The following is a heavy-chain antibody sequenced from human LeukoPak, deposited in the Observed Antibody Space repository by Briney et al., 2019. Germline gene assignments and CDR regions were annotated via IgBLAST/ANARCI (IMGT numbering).Heavy chain of an antibody. CDR2: ISNDGSSR. V-gene: IGHV3-30*03. Sequence: GGSLRLSCEASEFTFSNYGMHWVRQAPGKGLEWLAVISNDGSSRQYRDSVKGRFTVSRDNSKNTLYLQMNSLRAEDTAVYYCARALSPEQLAVGYWGQGTMVTVSS. CDR3: ARALSPEQLAVGY. CDR1: EFTFSNYG. D-gene: IGHD6-6*01. J-gene: IGHJ4*02.